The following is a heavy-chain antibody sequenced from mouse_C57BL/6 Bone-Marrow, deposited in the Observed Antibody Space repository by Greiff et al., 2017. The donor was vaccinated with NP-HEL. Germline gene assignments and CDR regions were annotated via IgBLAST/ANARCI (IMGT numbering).Heavy chain of an antibody. J-gene: IGHJ4*01. CDR1: GFTFSDYY. CDR2: INYDGSST. D-gene: IGHD1-1*01. Sequence: EVQLVESEGGLVQPGSSMKLSCTASGFTFSDYYMAWVRQVPEKGLEWVANINYDGSSTYYLDSLKSRFIISRDNAKNILYLQMSSLKSEDTATYYCARLLGQYPYAMDYWGQGTSVTVSS. CDR3: ARLLGQYPYAMDY. V-gene: IGHV5-16*01.